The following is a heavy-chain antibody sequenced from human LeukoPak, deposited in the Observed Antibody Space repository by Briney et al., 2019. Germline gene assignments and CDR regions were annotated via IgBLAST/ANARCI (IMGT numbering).Heavy chain of an antibody. V-gene: IGHV3-66*01. CDR1: GFTVSSNY. CDR2: INSGGST. Sequence: GGSLRLSCAASGFTVSSNYMSWVRQAPGKGLEWVSVINSGGSTYYADSVKGRFTISRDNSKTTLYLQMNSLRAEDTAVYYCARDVRGGSSGWYSYYYYYYMDVWGKGTTVTISS. J-gene: IGHJ6*03. D-gene: IGHD6-19*01. CDR3: ARDVRGGSSGWYSYYYYYYMDV.